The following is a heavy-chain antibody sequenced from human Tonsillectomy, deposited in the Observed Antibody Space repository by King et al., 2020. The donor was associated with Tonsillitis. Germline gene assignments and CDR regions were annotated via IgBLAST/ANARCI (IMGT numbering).Heavy chain of an antibody. CDR3: ARHSSIGSVNWEFDY. J-gene: IGHJ4*02. V-gene: IGHV4-39*01. Sequence: LQLQESGPGLVKPSETLSLTCTVSGVSISSSRYYWGWIRQPPGKGLGWIGSVYYTGSTYYNPSLKSRVTISVDAPKNQFSLKLSSVAAADTAVYYCARHSSIGSVNWEFDYWGQGTLVTVSS. D-gene: IGHD7-27*01. CDR2: VYYTGST. CDR1: GVSISSSRYY.